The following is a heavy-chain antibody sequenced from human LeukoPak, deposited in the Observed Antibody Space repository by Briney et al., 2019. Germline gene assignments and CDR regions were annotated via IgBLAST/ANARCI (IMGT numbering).Heavy chain of an antibody. CDR3: ASSSDYYGSGSRVDY. V-gene: IGHV4-38-2*02. Sequence: ASETLSLTCNVSGYSISSGYYWGWIRQPPGKGLEYIGSIFHTGSADYNPSLKSRVTLSVDTSKNQFSLKLNSVTAADTAVYYCASSSDYYGSGSRVDYWGQGTLVTVSS. J-gene: IGHJ4*02. D-gene: IGHD3-10*01. CDR1: GYSISSGYY. CDR2: IFHTGSA.